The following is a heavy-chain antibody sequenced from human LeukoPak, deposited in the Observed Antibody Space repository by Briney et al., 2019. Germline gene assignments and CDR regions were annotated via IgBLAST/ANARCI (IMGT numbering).Heavy chain of an antibody. D-gene: IGHD5-12*01. J-gene: IGHJ4*02. CDR3: AKDREGLSSGYDLEYFDY. Sequence: GGSLRLSCAASGFTFSNYAMHWVRQAPGEGLEWVAVVSYDGSNKYYADSVKGRFTISRDNSKNTLFLQMNSLRAEDTAVYYCAKDREGLSSGYDLEYFDYWGQGTLVTVSS. V-gene: IGHV3-30*04. CDR2: VSYDGSNK. CDR1: GFTFSNYA.